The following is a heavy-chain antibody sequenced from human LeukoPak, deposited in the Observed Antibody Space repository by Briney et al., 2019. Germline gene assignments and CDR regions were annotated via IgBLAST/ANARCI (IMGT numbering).Heavy chain of an antibody. CDR3: ARDPVGVVPLDI. D-gene: IGHD3-3*01. CDR1: GGSINTYF. CDR2: IYYSGST. V-gene: IGHV4-59*12. Sequence: PSETLSLTCTVSGGSINTYFWNWIRQPPGKGLEWIGHIYYSGSTNYNPSLKSRVTISVDKSKNQFSLKLSSVTAADTAVYYCARDPVGVVPLDIWGQGTMVTVSS. J-gene: IGHJ3*02.